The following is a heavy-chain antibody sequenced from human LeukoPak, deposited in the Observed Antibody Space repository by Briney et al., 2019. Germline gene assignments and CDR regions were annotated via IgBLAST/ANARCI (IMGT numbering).Heavy chain of an antibody. Sequence: PSETLSLTCAVYGESFSGYYWSWIRQPPGKGLEWIGEINRRGSTNYNPSLKSRVAISVDTSKNQFSLKLRSVTAADTAVYYCTRGPLWVKERLFDPWGQGTLVTVSS. V-gene: IGHV4-34*01. D-gene: IGHD3-16*01. CDR3: TRGPLWVKERLFDP. CDR1: GESFSGYY. J-gene: IGHJ5*02. CDR2: INRRGST.